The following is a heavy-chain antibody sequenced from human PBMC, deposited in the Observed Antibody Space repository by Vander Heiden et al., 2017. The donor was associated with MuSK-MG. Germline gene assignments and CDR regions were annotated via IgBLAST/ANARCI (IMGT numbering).Heavy chain of an antibody. V-gene: IGHV2-5*02. D-gene: IGHD4-4*01. CDR1: GFSLTTSGVG. Sequence: QITLKESGPTLVIPTQPLTLTCTFSGFSLTTSGVGLGWIRQPPGKALEWLALIDWDDDNRYSPALKSRLTITKDTSKNQVVLTMTNMDPVDTATYYCAHRRDYSYFDYWGQGTLVTVSS. J-gene: IGHJ4*02. CDR2: IDWDDDN. CDR3: AHRRDYSYFDY.